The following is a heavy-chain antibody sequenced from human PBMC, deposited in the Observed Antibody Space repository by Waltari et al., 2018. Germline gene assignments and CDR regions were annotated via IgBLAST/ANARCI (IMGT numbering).Heavy chain of an antibody. D-gene: IGHD3-10*01. Sequence: QVQLVQSGAEVKKPGSSVKVSCKASGGTFSSYAISWVRQAPGQGLEWMGRIIPSFGTANYAQKFQGRVTITADKSTSTAYMELSSLRSEDTAVYYCARDGFDYYYYYGMDVWGQGTTVTVSS. CDR1: GGTFSSYA. CDR3: ARDGFDYYYYYGMDV. CDR2: IIPSFGTA. J-gene: IGHJ6*02. V-gene: IGHV1-69*08.